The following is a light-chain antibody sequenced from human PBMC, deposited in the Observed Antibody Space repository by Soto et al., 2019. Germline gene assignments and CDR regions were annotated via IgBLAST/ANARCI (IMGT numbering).Light chain of an antibody. J-gene: IGKJ5*01. CDR1: HSLSSS. Sequence: SQMAQSPSSLSASVGDRVTITFRACHSLSSSLNWYQQKPGKAPKLLIYAASSLQSGVPSRFSGSGSGTDFTLTISSLQPEDFATYYCQQSYSTPITFGQRTRLEIK. CDR2: AAS. CDR3: QQSYSTPIT. V-gene: IGKV1-39*01.